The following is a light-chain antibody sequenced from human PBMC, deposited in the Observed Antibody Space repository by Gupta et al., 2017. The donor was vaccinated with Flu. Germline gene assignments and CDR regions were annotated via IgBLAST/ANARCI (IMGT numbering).Light chain of an antibody. CDR2: DDS. J-gene: IGLJ3*02. Sequence: SYVLTQPPSVSVAPGQTAKLTCGGDNIGTKSVHWYQRKPGQAPVVVVYDDSDRPSGIPDRFSGSNSGNTATLTISKVEAGDEAEYYCQVWHISSDHLRVFGGGTKLTVL. CDR1: NIGTKS. V-gene: IGLV3-21*02. CDR3: QVWHISSDHLRV.